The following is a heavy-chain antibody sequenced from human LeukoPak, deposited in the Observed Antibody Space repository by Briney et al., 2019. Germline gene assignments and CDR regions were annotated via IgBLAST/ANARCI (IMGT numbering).Heavy chain of an antibody. J-gene: IGHJ4*02. V-gene: IGHV1-3*01. CDR2: INAGNGNT. Sequence: GASVNVSCKASGYTFSSYAVHWLRHAPGQRLEWMGWINAGNGNTKYSQKFQGRVTITRDTSASTAYRELSSLRSEDTAVYYCARGRVATIRTPFDYGGQGTLVTVSS. CDR3: ARGRVATIRTPFDY. CDR1: GYTFSSYA. D-gene: IGHD5-12*01.